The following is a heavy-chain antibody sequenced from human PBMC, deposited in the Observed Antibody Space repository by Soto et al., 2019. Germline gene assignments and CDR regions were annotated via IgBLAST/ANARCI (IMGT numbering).Heavy chain of an antibody. CDR3: AKDRRAGGNYGFYSDL. V-gene: IGHV3-23*01. CDR1: GFTFSSYG. Sequence: EVQLLESGGGLVQPGGSLRLSCAASGFTFSSYGMTWVRQAPGKGLEWVSFSSATGAGTYYADSVKGRFTISRDNSKNRLYLQMTSLRADDTAVYYCAKDRRAGGNYGFYSDLWGQGALVIVSS. D-gene: IGHD1-7*01. J-gene: IGHJ4*02. CDR2: SSATGAGT.